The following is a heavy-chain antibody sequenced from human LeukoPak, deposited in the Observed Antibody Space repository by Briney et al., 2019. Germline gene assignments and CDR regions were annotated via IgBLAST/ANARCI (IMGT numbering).Heavy chain of an antibody. CDR2: INPNSGGT. J-gene: IGHJ4*02. V-gene: IGHV1-2*02. CDR3: ARVLPDGFFPLEY. CDR1: GYTFSVYH. Sequence: ASVKVSCKGSGYTFSVYHIHWVRRAPGQGLEWMGWINPNSGGTDYAQKFQGRVSVTRDTSINPAYMELSILKADDSAVYYCARVLPDGFFPLEYWGQGTLVTVSS. D-gene: IGHD3/OR15-3a*01.